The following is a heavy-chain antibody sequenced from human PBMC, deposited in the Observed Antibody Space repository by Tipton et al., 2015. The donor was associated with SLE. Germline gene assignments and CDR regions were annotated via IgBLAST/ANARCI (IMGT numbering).Heavy chain of an antibody. V-gene: IGHV4-31*03. J-gene: IGHJ3*02. CDR1: GGSISSGGYY. Sequence: TLSLTCTVSGGSISSGGYYWSWIRQHPGKGLEWIGYIYYSGSTYYNPSLKSRVTISVDTSKNQFFLKLSSVTAADTAVYYCARGVVVVAASPDAFDIWGQGTMVTVSS. CDR2: IYYSGST. D-gene: IGHD2-15*01. CDR3: ARGVVVVAASPDAFDI.